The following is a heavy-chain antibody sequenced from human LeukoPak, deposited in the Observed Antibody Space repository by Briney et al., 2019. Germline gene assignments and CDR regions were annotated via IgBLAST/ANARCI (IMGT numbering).Heavy chain of an antibody. Sequence: GGSLRLSCAASTFSFRNFAMSWVRLAPGKGLEWVSGISDSGHRTDYADSVEGRFTVSRDNSKNTLYLQMDSLRAEDTALYYCARKKWEPTSNDAFDIWGQGTMVTVSS. CDR3: ARKKWEPTSNDAFDI. D-gene: IGHD1-26*01. V-gene: IGHV3-23*01. CDR2: ISDSGHRT. J-gene: IGHJ3*02. CDR1: TFSFRNFA.